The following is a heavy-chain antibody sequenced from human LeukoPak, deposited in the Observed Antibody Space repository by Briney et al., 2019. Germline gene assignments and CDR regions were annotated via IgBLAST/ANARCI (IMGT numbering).Heavy chain of an antibody. CDR3: ARGGGSGAYLIDS. J-gene: IGHJ4*02. V-gene: IGHV3-30*01. CDR2: MSNDGGNI. CDR1: GFTFSSYS. Sequence: GGSLRLSCAASGFTFSSYSMHLARQAPGKGLEWGSLMSNDGGNIQYAESVKGRFTISRDNSKNTLYLQMNSLRDEDTAVYFCARGGGSGAYLIDSWGQGTLVTVSS. D-gene: IGHD3-3*01.